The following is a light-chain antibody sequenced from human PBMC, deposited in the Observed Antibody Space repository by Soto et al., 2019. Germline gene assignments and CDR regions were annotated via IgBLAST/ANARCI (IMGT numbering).Light chain of an antibody. CDR1: QSVSSY. J-gene: IGKJ3*01. Sequence: EIVLTQSPATLSLSPGERATLSCRASQSVSSYLASYQQKPGQAPRLLIYDASNRATGIPARFSGSGSGTAFTLTISSLEPEDFAVYYCQQRSNWPPIFTFGPGTKVDIK. CDR2: DAS. CDR3: QQRSNWPPIFT. V-gene: IGKV3-11*01.